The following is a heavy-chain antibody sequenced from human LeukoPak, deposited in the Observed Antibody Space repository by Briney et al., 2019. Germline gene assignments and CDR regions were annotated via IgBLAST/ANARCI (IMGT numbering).Heavy chain of an antibody. CDR3: AKVVSSWPPDY. V-gene: IGHV3-23*01. CDR1: GFTFSSYA. D-gene: IGHD6-13*01. Sequence: GGSLRLSCAASGFTFSSYAMSWVRQAPGKGLVWVSAISGNGGSTYYTDSVKRRLTIPRDNSKNTLYLQLNSLRAEDTAVYHCAKVVSSWPPDYSGQGTLATVSS. J-gene: IGHJ4*02. CDR2: ISGNGGST.